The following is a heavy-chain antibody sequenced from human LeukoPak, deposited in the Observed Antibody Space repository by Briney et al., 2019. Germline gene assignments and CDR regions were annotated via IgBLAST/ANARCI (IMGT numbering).Heavy chain of an antibody. CDR2: ISGSGGST. Sequence: GGSLRLSCAASGFTFSTYAMSWVRQAPGKGLEWVSAISGSGGSTYYADSVKGRFTISRDNSKNTLHLQLNRLRAEDTAVYYCAKYGHSHDHHDASDFWGQGTMVTVSS. D-gene: IGHD5-18*01. V-gene: IGHV3-23*01. J-gene: IGHJ3*01. CDR1: GFTFSTYA. CDR3: AKYGHSHDHHDASDF.